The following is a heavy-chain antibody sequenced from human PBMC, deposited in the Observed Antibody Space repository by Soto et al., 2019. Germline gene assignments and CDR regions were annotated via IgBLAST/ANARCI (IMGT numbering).Heavy chain of an antibody. CDR2: LYYSGNT. CDR1: GDSISRSSYS. Sequence: SETLSLTCTVSGDSISRSSYSWAWIRQPPGKGLEWIGTLYYSGNTYYNPSLKSRVTISVDTSKNQFSLKLSSVTAADTAVYYCATRQGGSYNWFDPWGQGTLVTVSS. V-gene: IGHV4-39*01. J-gene: IGHJ5*02. D-gene: IGHD2-15*01. CDR3: ATRQGGSYNWFDP.